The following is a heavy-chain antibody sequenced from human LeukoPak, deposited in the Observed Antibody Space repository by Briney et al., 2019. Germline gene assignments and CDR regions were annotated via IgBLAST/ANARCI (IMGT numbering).Heavy chain of an antibody. Sequence: ASVKVSCKASGYTFTGYYMHWVRQAPGQGLEWMGWINPNSGGTNYAQKFQGRVTMTRDTSISTAYMELSRLRSDDTAVYYCARDFTIFGGEYYFGYWGQGTLVTVSS. V-gene: IGHV1-2*02. D-gene: IGHD3-3*01. CDR3: ARDFTIFGGEYYFGY. J-gene: IGHJ4*02. CDR1: GYTFTGYY. CDR2: INPNSGGT.